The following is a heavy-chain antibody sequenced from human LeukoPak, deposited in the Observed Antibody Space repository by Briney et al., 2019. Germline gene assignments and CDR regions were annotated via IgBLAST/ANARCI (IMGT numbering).Heavy chain of an antibody. J-gene: IGHJ5*02. Sequence: GGSLRLSCAASGFTFSSYGMHWVRQAPGKGLEWVAFIRYDGSNKYYADSVEGRFTISRDNSKNTLYLQMNSLRAEDTAVYYCAPDRGGVVDPWGQGTLVTVSS. CDR1: GFTFSSYG. D-gene: IGHD2-2*01. CDR2: IRYDGSNK. V-gene: IGHV3-30*02. CDR3: APDRGGVVDP.